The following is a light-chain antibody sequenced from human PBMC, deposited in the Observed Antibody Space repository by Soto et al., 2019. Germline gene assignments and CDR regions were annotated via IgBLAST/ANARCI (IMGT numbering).Light chain of an antibody. J-gene: IGKJ5*01. CDR2: DAS. Sequence: EIVLTQSPATLSLSPGERATLSCGATQSVRSNYLAWYQQKPGQAPRLLIYDASNRATGIPARFSGSGSGTDFTLTISSLEPEDFAVYYCHQRSSWGNFGQGTRLEI. CDR3: HQRSSWGN. CDR1: QSVRSNY. V-gene: IGKV3D-20*02.